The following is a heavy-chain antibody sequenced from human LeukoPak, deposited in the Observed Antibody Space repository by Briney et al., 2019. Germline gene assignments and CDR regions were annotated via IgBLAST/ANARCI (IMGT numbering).Heavy chain of an antibody. Sequence: SETLSLTCTVSGGSISSGGYYWSWIRQHPGKGLEWIGYIYYSGSTYYNPSLKSRVTISVDTCKNQFSLKLSSVTGAHTAVNVGARSLCVDYVKWYCDLWGRGTLFTVSS. V-gene: IGHV4-31*02. CDR1: GGSISSGGYY. D-gene: IGHD4-17*01. CDR2: IYYSGST. CDR3: ARSLCVDYVKWYCDL. J-gene: IGHJ2*01.